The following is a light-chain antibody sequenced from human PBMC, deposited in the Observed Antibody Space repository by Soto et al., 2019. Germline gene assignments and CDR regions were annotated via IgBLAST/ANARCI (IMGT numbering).Light chain of an antibody. CDR3: QQYNNWPPWT. CDR2: GAS. V-gene: IGKV3-15*01. CDR1: QSVSSN. Sequence: EIVMTQSPATLSVSPGERATLSCRASQSVSSNLAWYQQKPGQAPRLLIYGASTRATGIPARFSGSGSGTEFPLTISSLQSEDFAVYYCQQYNNWPPWTFGQGTQVEIK. J-gene: IGKJ1*01.